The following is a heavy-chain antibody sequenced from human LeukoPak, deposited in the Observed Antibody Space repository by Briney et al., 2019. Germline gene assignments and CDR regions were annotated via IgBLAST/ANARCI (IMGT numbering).Heavy chain of an antibody. J-gene: IGHJ4*02. CDR2: IFHTGSA. V-gene: IGHV4-38-2*02. CDR3: VREREKQWLF. D-gene: IGHD6-19*01. Sequence: SETLSLTCNVSGYSISSGYYWGWIRQPPGKGLEYIGGIFHTGSADYNPSLKSRVTLSVDTSKNQFSLKLNSVTAADTAVYYCVREREKQWLFWGQGTLVPVSS. CDR1: GYSISSGYY.